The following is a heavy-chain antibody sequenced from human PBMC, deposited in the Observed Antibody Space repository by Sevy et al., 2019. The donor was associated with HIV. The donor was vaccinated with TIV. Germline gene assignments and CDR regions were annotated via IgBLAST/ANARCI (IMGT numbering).Heavy chain of an antibody. D-gene: IGHD6-6*01. CDR3: ARGGGIAARPGRAGTHKNYYYYYGMDV. CDR2: IYYSGST. Sequence: SETLSLTCTVSGGSISSYYWSWIWQPPGKGLEWIGYIYYSGSTNYNPSLKSRVTISVDTSKNQFSLKLSSVTAADTAVYYCARGGGIAARPGRAGTHKNYYYYYGMDVWGQGTTVTVSS. V-gene: IGHV4-59*01. CDR1: GGSISSYY. J-gene: IGHJ6*02.